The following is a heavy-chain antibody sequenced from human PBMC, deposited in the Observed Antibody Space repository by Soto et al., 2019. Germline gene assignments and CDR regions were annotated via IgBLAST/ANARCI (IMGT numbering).Heavy chain of an antibody. D-gene: IGHD3-10*01. CDR2: ISGSGGST. CDR3: AKDVLLWFGELEFDP. V-gene: IGHV3-23*01. CDR1: GFTFSSYA. Sequence: GGSLRLSCAASGFTFSSYAMSWVRQAPGKGLEWVSAISGSGGSTYYADSVKGRFTISRDNSKNTLYLQMNSLRAEDTAVYYCAKDVLLWFGELEFDPWGQGTLVTVSS. J-gene: IGHJ5*02.